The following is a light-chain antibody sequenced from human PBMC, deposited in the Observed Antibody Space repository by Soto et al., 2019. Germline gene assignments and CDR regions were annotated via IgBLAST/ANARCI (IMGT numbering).Light chain of an antibody. CDR3: QQHSDWVT. V-gene: IGKV3-11*01. J-gene: IGKJ4*01. CDR1: QSVSTY. Sequence: IVLTQSPATLSLSPGERGTLSCRASQSVSTYLAWYQQKPGQAPRLLIYDASNRATGIPARFSGSGSGTDFTLTISYIEPEDFAFYYCQQHSDWVTFGGGTKVEI. CDR2: DAS.